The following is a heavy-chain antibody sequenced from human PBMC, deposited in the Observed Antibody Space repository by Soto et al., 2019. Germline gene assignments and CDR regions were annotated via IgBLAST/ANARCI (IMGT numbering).Heavy chain of an antibody. Sequence: SETLSLTCAVYGGSFSGYYWTWIRQSPGKGLEWIGDINHSGSTNYNPSLRSRVAISVDTSKNQFSLKLNSVTAADTAGYYCARGGPAIYDFWSGARQTVRAQYYSYGMDVWGQGTTVTVSS. CDR2: INHSGST. CDR3: ARGGPAIYDFWSGARQTVRAQYYSYGMDV. V-gene: IGHV4-34*01. CDR1: GGSFSGYY. D-gene: IGHD3-3*01. J-gene: IGHJ6*02.